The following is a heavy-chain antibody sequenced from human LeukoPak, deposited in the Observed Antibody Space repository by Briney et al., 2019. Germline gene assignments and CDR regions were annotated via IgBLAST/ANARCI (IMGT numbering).Heavy chain of an antibody. D-gene: IGHD5-18*01. J-gene: IGHJ4*02. CDR1: GFTFSSYG. CDR2: IRYDGSNK. V-gene: IGHV3-30*02. Sequence: PGGSLRLSCAASGFTFSSYGMHWVRQAPGKGLEWVAFIRYDGSNKYYADSVKGRFTISRDNSKNTLYLQMNSLRAEDTAVYYCAKGTYVDTAPTDYWGQGTLVTVSS. CDR3: AKGTYVDTAPTDY.